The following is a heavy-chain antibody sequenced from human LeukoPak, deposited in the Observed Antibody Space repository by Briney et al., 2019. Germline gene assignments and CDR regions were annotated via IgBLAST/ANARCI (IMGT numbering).Heavy chain of an antibody. D-gene: IGHD3-10*01. Sequence: GGSLRLSCAASGFTFSSYAVSWVRQAPGKGLEWVSSISGSGGSTYYADSVKGRFTISRDNSKNTLYLQMNSLRAEDTAVYYCAKKNDYYGSGSSGPFDYWGQGTLVTVSS. CDR2: ISGSGGST. CDR1: GFTFSSYA. V-gene: IGHV3-23*01. CDR3: AKKNDYYGSGSSGPFDY. J-gene: IGHJ4*02.